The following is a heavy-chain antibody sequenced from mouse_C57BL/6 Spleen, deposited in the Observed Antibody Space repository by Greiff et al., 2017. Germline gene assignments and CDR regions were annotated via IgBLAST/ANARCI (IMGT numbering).Heavy chain of an antibody. CDR1: GYTFTSYG. V-gene: IGHV1-81*01. CDR3: AIGGLAY. CDR2: IYPRSGNT. J-gene: IGHJ3*01. Sequence: QVQLKQSGAELARPGASVKLSCKASGYTFTSYGISWVKQRTGQGLEWIGEIYPRSGNTYYNEKFKGKATLTADKSSSTAYMELRSLTSEDSAVYFCAIGGLAYWGQGSLVTVSA. D-gene: IGHD2-14*01.